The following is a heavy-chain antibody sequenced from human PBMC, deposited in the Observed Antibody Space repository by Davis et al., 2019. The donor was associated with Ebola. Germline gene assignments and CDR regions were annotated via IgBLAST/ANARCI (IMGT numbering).Heavy chain of an antibody. CDR3: AKEGRYSSSSGVGY. CDR2: ISWNSGSI. V-gene: IGHV3-9*01. D-gene: IGHD6-6*01. Sequence: PGGSLRLSCAASGFTFDDYAMHWVRQAPGKGLEWVSGISWNSGSIGYADSVKGRFTISRDNAKNSLYLQMNSLRAEDTALYYCAKEGRYSSSSGVGYWGQGTLVTVSS. J-gene: IGHJ4*02. CDR1: GFTFDDYA.